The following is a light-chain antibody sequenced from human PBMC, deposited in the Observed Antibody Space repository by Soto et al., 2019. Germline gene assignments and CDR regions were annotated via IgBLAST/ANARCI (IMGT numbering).Light chain of an antibody. CDR2: EVS. CDR1: SSDVGAHNF. CDR3: NSYACSYTYV. J-gene: IGLJ1*01. V-gene: IGLV2-14*01. Sequence: QSVLTQPASASASPGQAITISCSGSSSDVGAHNFVSWYQHHPGRAPKLMIYEVSNRPAGVSNRCSGSKSGNTASLTISGLQAEDEADYYCNSYACSYTYVFGSGTKVTV.